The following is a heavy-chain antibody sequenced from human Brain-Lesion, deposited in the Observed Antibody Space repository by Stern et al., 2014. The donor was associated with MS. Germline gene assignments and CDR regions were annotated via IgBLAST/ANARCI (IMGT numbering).Heavy chain of an antibody. CDR1: GGSITSGRYY. CDR3: ARAEYSVSGTPFDY. J-gene: IGHJ4*02. CDR2: IYTSGGT. Sequence: QVQLQESGPGLVRPSQTLSLTCTVSGGSITSGRYYWTWLRQTAGKGLEWIGRIYTSGGTNYNPSFESRVTISMDTSSNHFSLQLSSVTVADTAVYFCARAEYSVSGTPFDYWGQGTLVAV. D-gene: IGHD3-10*01. V-gene: IGHV4-61*02.